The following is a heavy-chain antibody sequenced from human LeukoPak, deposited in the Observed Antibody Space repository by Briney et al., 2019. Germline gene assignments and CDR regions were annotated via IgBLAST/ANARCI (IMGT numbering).Heavy chain of an antibody. CDR1: GFTFSSFA. V-gene: IGHV3-23*01. D-gene: IGHD6-13*01. CDR3: AKRTSGSSWYSSDY. CDR2: MSGDATST. J-gene: IGHJ4*02. Sequence: GGSLRLSCAASGFTFSSFAMNWVRQAPGKGLEWVSTMSGDATSTSYADSVKSRFTISRDNSKNTLYLQMNSLRAEDTAVYYCAKRTSGSSWYSSDYWGQGTLVTASS.